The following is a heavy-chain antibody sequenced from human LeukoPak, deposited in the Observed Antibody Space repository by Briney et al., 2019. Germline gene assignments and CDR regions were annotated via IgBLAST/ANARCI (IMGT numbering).Heavy chain of an antibody. CDR1: GGSFSGYY. CDR3: ARALLWFGELSFDY. V-gene: IGHV4-34*01. J-gene: IGHJ4*02. D-gene: IGHD3-10*01. Sequence: TSETLSLTCAVYGGSFSGYYWSWTRQPPGKGLEWIGEINHSGSTNYNPSLKSRVTISVDTSKNQFSLKLSSVTAADTAVYYCARALLWFGELSFDYWGQGTLVTVSS. CDR2: INHSGST.